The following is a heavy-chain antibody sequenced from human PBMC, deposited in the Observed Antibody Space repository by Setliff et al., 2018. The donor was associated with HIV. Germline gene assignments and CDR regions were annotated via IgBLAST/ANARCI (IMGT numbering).Heavy chain of an antibody. J-gene: IGHJ4*03. CDR3: ARHGDFSYSSHYLYAFDF. CDR1: SGSISSSTYY. D-gene: IGHD3-3*01. V-gene: IGHV4-39*07. Sequence: SETLSLTCTVSSGSISSSTYYWGWIRQPPGKGLEWIGSIYYSGSTYYNPSLKSRVTISVDTSKNQFSLNLSSVTAADTAVYYCARHGDFSYSSHYLYAFDFWGHGALVTVSS. CDR2: IYYSGST.